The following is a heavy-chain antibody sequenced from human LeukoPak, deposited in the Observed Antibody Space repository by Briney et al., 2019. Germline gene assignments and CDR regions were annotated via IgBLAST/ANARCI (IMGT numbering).Heavy chain of an antibody. CDR1: GFTFSNYA. CDR3: ARASGYSGSWYGSVY. D-gene: IGHD6-13*01. Sequence: PGGSLRLSCAASGFTFSNYAMSWVRQAPGKGLEWVSTVSGSGGSTYYADSVKGRFTISGDNAKNSLYLQMNSLRAEDTALYYCARASGYSGSWYGSVYWGQGTLVTVSS. CDR2: VSGSGGST. J-gene: IGHJ4*02. V-gene: IGHV3-23*01.